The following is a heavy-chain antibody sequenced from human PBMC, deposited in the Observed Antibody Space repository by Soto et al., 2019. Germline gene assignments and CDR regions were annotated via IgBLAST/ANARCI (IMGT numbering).Heavy chain of an antibody. CDR2: IYTSGST. J-gene: IGHJ6*02. V-gene: IGHV4-4*07. D-gene: IGHD3-3*01. CDR1: GGSISSYY. CDR3: ARESTPPKYYDFWSGYYDAYYYYGMDV. Sequence: ETLSLTCTVSGGSISSYYWSWIRQPAGKGLEWIGRIYTSGSTNYNPSLKSRVTMSVDTSKNQFSLKLSSVTAADTAVYYCARESTPPKYYDFWSGYYDAYYYYGMDVWGQGTTVTVSS.